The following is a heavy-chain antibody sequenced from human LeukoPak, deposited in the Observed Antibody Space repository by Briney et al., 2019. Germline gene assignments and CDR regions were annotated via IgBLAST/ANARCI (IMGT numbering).Heavy chain of an antibody. D-gene: IGHD3-16*02. Sequence: PGGSLRLSCAASGFTFSTYAMSWVRQAPGKGLEWVSVISASGGSTSYADSVKGRFTISRDNSKNTLYLQMNSLRAEDTAIYYCAKDGAHFYDYVWGSYRVDYWGQGTLVTVSS. CDR3: AKDGAHFYDYVWGSYRVDY. CDR1: GFTFSTYA. J-gene: IGHJ4*02. CDR2: ISASGGST. V-gene: IGHV3-23*01.